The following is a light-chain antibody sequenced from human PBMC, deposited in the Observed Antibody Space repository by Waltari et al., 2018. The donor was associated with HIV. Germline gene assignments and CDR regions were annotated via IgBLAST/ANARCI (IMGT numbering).Light chain of an antibody. CDR2: DAS. CDR1: QDIRNF. V-gene: IGKV1-33*01. CDR3: QQYNNVPLT. J-gene: IGKJ4*01. Sequence: DIQMTKSPPSLSASVGDRVTITCQASQDIRNFLNWYQQKPGQVPKLLIYDASNLETGVPSRFSGSGSGTDFTLTISSLQPDDIATYYCQQYNNVPLTFGGGTKVEIK.